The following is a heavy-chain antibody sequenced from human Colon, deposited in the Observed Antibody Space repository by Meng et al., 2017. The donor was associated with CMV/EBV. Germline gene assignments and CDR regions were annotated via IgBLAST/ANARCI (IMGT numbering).Heavy chain of an antibody. D-gene: IGHD6-19*01. J-gene: IGHJ4*02. CDR3: ERPSDNGWYYFDS. CDR1: GGSISSSNLY. CDR2: IHHSGNT. V-gene: IGHV4-39*02. Sequence: SETLSLTCTVSGGSISSSNLYWGWIRPPPGRGLEWIGSIHHSGNTYRNPSLWGRVSMSVDTSKNHFSLNLSSVTAEDTSIYSCERPSDNGWYYFDSWGQGTLVTVSS.